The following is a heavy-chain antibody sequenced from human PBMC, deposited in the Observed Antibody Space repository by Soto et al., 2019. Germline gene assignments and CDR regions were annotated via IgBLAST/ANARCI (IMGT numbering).Heavy chain of an antibody. CDR3: ARGEYGSGSYYTSYYYGMDV. CDR2: IYSCGST. D-gene: IGHD3-10*01. J-gene: IGHJ6*02. CDR1: GFTVSSNY. Sequence: PGGSLRLSCAASGFTVSSNYMSWVRQAPGKGLEWVSVIYSCGSTYYADSVKGRFTISRDNSKNTLYLQMNSLRAEDTAVYYCARGEYGSGSYYTSYYYGMDVWGQGTTVTVSS. V-gene: IGHV3-66*03.